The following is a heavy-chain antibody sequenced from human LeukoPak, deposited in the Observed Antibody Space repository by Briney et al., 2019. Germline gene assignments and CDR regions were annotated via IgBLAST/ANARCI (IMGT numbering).Heavy chain of an antibody. V-gene: IGHV3-23*01. Sequence: GGSLRLSCAASGFSFSSYAMSWVRQAPGKGLEWVSGIIGSGGSTYYADSVKGRFTISRDNSKNMIYLQMNSLRAEDTAVYYCARGMYSSSWSPFDYWGQGTLVTVSS. CDR3: ARGMYSSSWSPFDY. CDR2: IIGSGGST. CDR1: GFSFSSYA. D-gene: IGHD6-13*01. J-gene: IGHJ4*02.